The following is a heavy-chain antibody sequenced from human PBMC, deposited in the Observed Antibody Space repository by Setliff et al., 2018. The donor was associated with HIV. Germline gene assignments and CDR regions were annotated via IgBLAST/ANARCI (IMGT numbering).Heavy chain of an antibody. V-gene: IGHV3-48*04. CDR2: ISSSSSTI. D-gene: IGHD2-15*01. Sequence: GGSLRLSCAASGFTFSSYSMNWVRQAPGKGLEWVSYISSSSSTIYYADSVKGRFTISRDNAKNSLYLQMNSLRAEDTAVYYCARDRRSIVVVVAAGSYYYYGMDVWGQGTTVTVSS. J-gene: IGHJ6*02. CDR3: ARDRRSIVVVVAAGSYYYYGMDV. CDR1: GFTFSSYS.